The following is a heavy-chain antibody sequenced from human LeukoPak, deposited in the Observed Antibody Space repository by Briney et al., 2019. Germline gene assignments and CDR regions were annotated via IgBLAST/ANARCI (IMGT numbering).Heavy chain of an antibody. CDR3: ARTSPTVITSSDL. Sequence: GGSLRLSCTVSGFTFSGYEMNWVRQSPGKGLEWVSVIYSGGSTFYADSVKGRFTSSRDNSKNTLYLQMNSLRAEDTAVYYCARTSPTVITSSDLWGRGTLVTVSS. V-gene: IGHV3-53*01. D-gene: IGHD4-17*01. CDR2: IYSGGST. J-gene: IGHJ2*01. CDR1: GFTFSGYE.